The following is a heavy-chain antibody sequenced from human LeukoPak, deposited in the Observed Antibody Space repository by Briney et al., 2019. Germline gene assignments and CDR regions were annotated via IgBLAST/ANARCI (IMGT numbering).Heavy chain of an antibody. V-gene: IGHV4-34*01. D-gene: IGHD2-2*02. J-gene: IGHJ3*02. CDR1: GGSFSGYY. Sequence: KPSETLSLTCAVYGGSFSGYYWSWIRQPPGKGLEWIGEINHSGSTNYNPSLKSRVTISVDTSKNQFSLKLSSVTAADTAVYYCANYCSSSSCHTRRAFDIWGQGTMVTVSS. CDR3: ANYCSSSSCHTRRAFDI. CDR2: INHSGST.